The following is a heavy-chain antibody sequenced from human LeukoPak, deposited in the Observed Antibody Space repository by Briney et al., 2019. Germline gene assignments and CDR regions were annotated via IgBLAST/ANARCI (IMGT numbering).Heavy chain of an antibody. V-gene: IGHV3-30*03. J-gene: IGHJ3*02. Sequence: GGSLRLSCAASGFTFSSYGMHWVRQAPGKGLEWVAVISYDGSNKHYADSVKGRFTISGDKSKDTLYLQMKSLRPEDTAVYYCARGPGPIAGAKNPFDIWGQGTMVTVSS. CDR3: ARGPGPIAGAKNPFDI. D-gene: IGHD1-26*01. CDR1: GFTFSSYG. CDR2: ISYDGSNK.